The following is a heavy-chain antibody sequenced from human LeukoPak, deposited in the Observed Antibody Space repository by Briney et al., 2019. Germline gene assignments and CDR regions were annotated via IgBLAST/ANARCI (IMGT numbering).Heavy chain of an antibody. CDR2: ISSSGSTI. J-gene: IGHJ6*02. CDR1: GFTFSSYE. CDR3: ARLSSSSPARGYYYGMDV. Sequence: PGGSLRLSCAASGFTFSSYEMNLVRQAPGKGLEWVSYISSSGSTIYYADSVKGRFTISRDNAKNSLYLQMNSLRAEDTAVYYCARLSSSSPARGYYYGMDVWGQGTTVTVSS. V-gene: IGHV3-48*03. D-gene: IGHD6-13*01.